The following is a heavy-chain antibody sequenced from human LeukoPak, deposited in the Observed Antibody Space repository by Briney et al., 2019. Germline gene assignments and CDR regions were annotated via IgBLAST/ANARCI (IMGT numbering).Heavy chain of an antibody. J-gene: IGHJ4*02. Sequence: ASVKVSCKASGYTFTSYDINWVRQATGQGLEWMGWMNPNSGDTGYAQKFQGRVTMTRNTSISTAYMELSSLRSEDTAVYYCARSCYGSGISYYWGQGTLVTVSS. D-gene: IGHD3-10*01. V-gene: IGHV1-8*01. CDR3: ARSCYGSGISYY. CDR2: MNPNSGDT. CDR1: GYTFTSYD.